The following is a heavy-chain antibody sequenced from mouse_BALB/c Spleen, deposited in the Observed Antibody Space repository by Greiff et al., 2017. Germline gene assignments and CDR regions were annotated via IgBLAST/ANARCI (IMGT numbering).Heavy chain of an antibody. V-gene: IGHV3-6*02. CDR3: AREDYGSSYSYFDV. D-gene: IGHD1-1*01. Sequence: EVKLVESGPGLVKPSQSLSLTCSVTGYSITSGYYWNWIRQFPGNKLEWMGYISYDGSNNYNPSLKNRISITRDTSKNQFFLKLNSVTTEDTATYYCAREDYGSSYSYFDVWGAGTTVTVSS. CDR2: ISYDGSN. J-gene: IGHJ1*01. CDR1: GYSITSGYY.